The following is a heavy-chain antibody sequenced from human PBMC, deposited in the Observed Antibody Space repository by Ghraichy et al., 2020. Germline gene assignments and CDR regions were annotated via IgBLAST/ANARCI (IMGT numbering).Heavy chain of an antibody. Sequence: SETLSLTCTVSGGSINISGYYWSWIRQPPGKGLECIGYIYDSGSTKYNPSLKCRVTISVDTSKNHFSLKLTSVTAADTAVYYCARGYSSTLMNWFDPWGQGTLVTVSS. CDR3: ARGYSSTLMNWFDP. D-gene: IGHD2-2*01. CDR1: GGSINISGYY. V-gene: IGHV4-61*03. J-gene: IGHJ5*02. CDR2: IYDSGST.